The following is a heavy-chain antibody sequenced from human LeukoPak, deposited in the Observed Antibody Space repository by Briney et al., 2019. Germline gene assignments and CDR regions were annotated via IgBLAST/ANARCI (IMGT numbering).Heavy chain of an antibody. CDR3: ATDPRFLEWLGNDAFDI. J-gene: IGHJ3*02. CDR1: GYTLTELS. V-gene: IGHV1-24*01. CDR2: FDPEDGET. D-gene: IGHD3-3*01. Sequence: ASVRVSCKVSGYTLTELSMHWVRQAPGKGLEWMGGFDPEDGETIYAQKFQGRVTMTEDTSTDTAYMELSSLRSEDTAVYYCATDPRFLEWLGNDAFDIWGQGTMVTVSS.